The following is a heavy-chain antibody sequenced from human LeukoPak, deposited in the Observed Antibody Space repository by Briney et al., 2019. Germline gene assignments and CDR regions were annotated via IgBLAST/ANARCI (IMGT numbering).Heavy chain of an antibody. D-gene: IGHD3-22*01. Sequence: GASVKVSCKASGYTFTGYYMHWVRQAPGQGLEWMGIINPSGGSTSYAQKFQGRVTMTRDTSTSTVYMELSSLRSEDTAVYYCARDKGDSSGYFLPPDAFDIWGQGTMVTVSS. CDR1: GYTFTGYY. CDR3: ARDKGDSSGYFLPPDAFDI. J-gene: IGHJ3*02. CDR2: INPSGGST. V-gene: IGHV1-46*01.